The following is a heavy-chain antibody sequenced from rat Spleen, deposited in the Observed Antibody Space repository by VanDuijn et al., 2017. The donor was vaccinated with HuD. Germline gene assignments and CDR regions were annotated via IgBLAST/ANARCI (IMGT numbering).Heavy chain of an antibody. Sequence: EVQLVESGGGLVQPGGSLKLSCAASGFTFSDYNMAWVRQAPKKGLEWVATINYDGSSTFYRDSVRGRFTLSRDNAKSTLYLQMDSLRSEDTATYYCARHRNYGGIPFDYWGQGVMVTVSS. CDR2: INYDGSST. D-gene: IGHD1-11*01. CDR1: GFTFSDYN. J-gene: IGHJ2*01. CDR3: ARHRNYGGIPFDY. V-gene: IGHV5S10*01.